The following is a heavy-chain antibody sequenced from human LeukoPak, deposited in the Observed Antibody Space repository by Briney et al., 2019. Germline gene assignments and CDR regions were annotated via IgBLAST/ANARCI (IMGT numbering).Heavy chain of an antibody. CDR1: GFTFDDYA. V-gene: IGHV3-9*01. CDR3: AKEGSSWYRGWFDP. CDR2: ISWNSGSI. D-gene: IGHD6-13*01. Sequence: GGSLRLSCAASGFTFDDYAMHWVRQAPGKGLEWVSGISWNSGSIGYADSVKGRLTISRDNAKNSLYLQMNSLRAEDTALYYCAKEGSSWYRGWFDPWGQGTLVTVSS. J-gene: IGHJ5*02.